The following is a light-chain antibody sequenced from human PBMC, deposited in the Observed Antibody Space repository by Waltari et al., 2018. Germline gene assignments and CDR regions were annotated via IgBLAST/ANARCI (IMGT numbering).Light chain of an antibody. V-gene: IGKV3-15*01. CDR3: QQYHKWPPGG. J-gene: IGKJ4*01. Sequence: VVTQSPATLSVSPGNTVTLSCRARQRVNTNLAWYQQKPGQAPRLLIFAASTRAPGIPSRFGGSGSGTEFTLTITSLQFEDVGVYFCQQYHKWPPGGFGGGTKVEIE. CDR1: QRVNTN. CDR2: AAS.